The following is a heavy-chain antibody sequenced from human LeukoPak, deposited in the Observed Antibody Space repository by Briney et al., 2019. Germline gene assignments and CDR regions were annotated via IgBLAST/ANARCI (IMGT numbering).Heavy chain of an antibody. CDR2: IKEDGSVK. J-gene: IGHJ5*02. Sequence: GGSLRLSCADPGFTFSGYWVCWVRQAPGKGLEWVANIKEDGSVKYYVESVKGRFTISRDNAKNSLYLQMNSLRAEDTAVYYCARFYSSSWNNWFDPWGQGTLVTVSS. CDR3: ARFYSSSWNNWFDP. CDR1: GFTFSGYW. V-gene: IGHV3-7*02. D-gene: IGHD6-13*01.